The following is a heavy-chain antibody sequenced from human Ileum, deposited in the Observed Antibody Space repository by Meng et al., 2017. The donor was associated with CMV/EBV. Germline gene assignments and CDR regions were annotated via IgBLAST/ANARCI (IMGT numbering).Heavy chain of an antibody. V-gene: IGHV5-51*01. Sequence: GESLKISCKGSGYSFTRYWIGWVRQMPGRGLEWMGIIYTGDSDTRYSPSFQGQVTISVDTSTSTAYLQWNSLKASDTAMYYCAKQMKAFNGYFSITPGGMDVWGQGTTVTVSS. CDR2: IYTGDSDT. D-gene: IGHD1-20*01. CDR1: GYSFTRYW. J-gene: IGHJ6*02. CDR3: AKQMKAFNGYFSITPGGMDV.